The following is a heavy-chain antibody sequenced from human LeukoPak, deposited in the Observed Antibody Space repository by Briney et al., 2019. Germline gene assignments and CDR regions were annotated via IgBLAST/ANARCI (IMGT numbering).Heavy chain of an antibody. CDR1: GFTFSSYS. J-gene: IGHJ4*02. V-gene: IGHV3-21*01. CDR3: AKEVERIVVVPAAIDY. Sequence: GGSLRLSCAASGFTFSSYSMNWVRQAPGKGLEWVSSISSSSSYIYYADSVKGRFTISRDNAKNSLYLQMNSLRAEDTAVYYCAKEVERIVVVPAAIDYWGQGTLVTVSS. D-gene: IGHD2-2*01. CDR2: ISSSSSYI.